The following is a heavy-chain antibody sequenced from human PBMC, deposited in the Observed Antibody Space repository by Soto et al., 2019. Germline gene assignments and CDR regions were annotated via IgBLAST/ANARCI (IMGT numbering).Heavy chain of an antibody. J-gene: IGHJ6*02. CDR3: AKGLGLWATASGHGMDV. D-gene: IGHD3-16*01. V-gene: IGHV3-23*01. CDR1: GFTFSSYA. Sequence: LRLSCAASGFTFSSYAMSWVRQAPGKGLEWVSAISGSGGSTYYADSVKGRFTISRDNSKNTLYLQMNSLRAEDTAVYYCAKGLGLWATASGHGMDVWGQGTTVTVSS. CDR2: ISGSGGST.